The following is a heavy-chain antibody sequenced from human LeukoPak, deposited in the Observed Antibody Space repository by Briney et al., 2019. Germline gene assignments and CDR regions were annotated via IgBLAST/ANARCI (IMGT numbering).Heavy chain of an antibody. V-gene: IGHV4-59*01. CDR1: GGSISSYC. CDR3: AREGYGSGSYFDY. Sequence: PSETPSLTCTVSGGSISSYCWSWIRQPPGKGLEWIGYIYYSGSTNYNPSLKSRVTISVDTSKNQFSLKLSSVTAADTAVYYCAREGYGSGSYFDYWGQGTLVTVSS. CDR2: IYYSGST. D-gene: IGHD3-10*01. J-gene: IGHJ4*02.